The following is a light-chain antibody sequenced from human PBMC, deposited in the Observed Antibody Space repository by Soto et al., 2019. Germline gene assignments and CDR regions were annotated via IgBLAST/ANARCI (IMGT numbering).Light chain of an antibody. CDR3: SSYTPTSTPCG. CDR1: SSDVGGYNY. V-gene: IGLV2-14*01. CDR2: EVS. J-gene: IGLJ1*01. Sequence: QSVLTQPASVSGSPGQSITISCTGTSSDVGGYNYVSWYQQHPGKAPKLIIYEVSHRPSGASNHFSGYKSGNTASLTISGLQAEEEADYYCSSYTPTSTPCGVGTGTKVNV.